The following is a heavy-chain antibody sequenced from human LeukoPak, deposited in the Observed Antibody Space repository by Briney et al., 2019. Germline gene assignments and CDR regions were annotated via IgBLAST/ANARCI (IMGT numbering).Heavy chain of an antibody. CDR3: AKDFFPYNWNDGNLDY. J-gene: IGHJ4*02. Sequence: PGGSLRLSCAASGFTFSSYGMHWVRQAPGKGLEWVAVISYDGSNKYYADSVKGRFTISRDNSKNTLYLQMNSLRAEDTAVYYCAKDFFPYNWNDGNLDYWGQGTLVTVSS. CDR1: GFTFSSYG. CDR2: ISYDGSNK. V-gene: IGHV3-30*18. D-gene: IGHD1-1*01.